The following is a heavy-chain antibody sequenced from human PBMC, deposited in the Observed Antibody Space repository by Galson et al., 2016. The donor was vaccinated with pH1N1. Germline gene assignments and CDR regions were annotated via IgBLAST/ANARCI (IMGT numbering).Heavy chain of an antibody. J-gene: IGHJ4*02. CDR3: VRAVGSGEAY. D-gene: IGHD2-15*01. Sequence: SLRLSCAASGFTYSTYWMHWVRQAPGRGLEWVANINQEGSKKYYVESVKGRFTISRDNGKTSLYLQMNSVGAEDTAVYYCVRAVGSGEAYWGQGTLVTVSS. CDR2: INQEGSKK. CDR1: GFTYSTYW. V-gene: IGHV3-7*01.